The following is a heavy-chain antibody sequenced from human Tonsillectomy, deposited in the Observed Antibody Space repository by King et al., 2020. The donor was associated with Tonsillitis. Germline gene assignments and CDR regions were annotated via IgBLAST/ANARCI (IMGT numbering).Heavy chain of an antibody. D-gene: IGHD6-13*01. CDR2: INHSGST. Sequence: VQLQQWGAGLLKPSETLSLTCAVYGGSFSGYYWSWIRQPPGKGLEWIGEINHSGSTNYNPSLKSRVTISVDTSKNQFSLKLSSVTAADTAVYYCARGKSIAAAVHVSRGHWFDPWGQGTLVTVSS. V-gene: IGHV4-34*01. CDR3: ARGKSIAAAVHVSRGHWFDP. J-gene: IGHJ5*02. CDR1: GGSFSGYY.